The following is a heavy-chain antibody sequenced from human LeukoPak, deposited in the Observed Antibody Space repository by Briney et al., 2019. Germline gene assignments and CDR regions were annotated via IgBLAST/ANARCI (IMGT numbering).Heavy chain of an antibody. V-gene: IGHV3-30*02. CDR3: AKNPGSYSRSPVWYFDL. D-gene: IGHD2-15*01. CDR1: GFTFSSYG. J-gene: IGHJ2*01. CDR2: IRYDGSNK. Sequence: PGGSLRLSCAASGFTFSSYGMHWVRQAPGKGLEWVAFIRYDGSNKYYADSVKGRFTISRDNSKNTLYLQMNSLRAEDTAVYYCAKNPGSYSRSPVWYFDLWGRGTLVTVSS.